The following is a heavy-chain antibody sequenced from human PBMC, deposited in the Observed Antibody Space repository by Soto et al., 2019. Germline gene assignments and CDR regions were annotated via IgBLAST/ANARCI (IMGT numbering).Heavy chain of an antibody. D-gene: IGHD4-4*01. J-gene: IGHJ4*02. Sequence: QVQLVQSGAEVKKPGASVKVSCKASGYSFTNYYTHWVRQAPGQGLEWMGIINPFGGDTNYAQKFQCRLTMTRDTSTSIVYMELSSLRSEDTAIYYCARSPTPKSFFDYWGQGTLVTVSS. CDR1: GYSFTNYY. CDR3: ARSPTPKSFFDY. V-gene: IGHV1-46*01. CDR2: INPFGGDT.